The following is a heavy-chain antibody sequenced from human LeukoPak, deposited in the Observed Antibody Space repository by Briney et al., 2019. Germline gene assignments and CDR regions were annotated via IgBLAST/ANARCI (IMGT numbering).Heavy chain of an antibody. J-gene: IGHJ4*02. V-gene: IGHV1-69*05. CDR2: IIPIFGTA. D-gene: IGHD2-15*01. CDR1: GGTFSSYT. CDR3: ARVVAATVPGRAYFDY. Sequence: SVKVSCKASGGTFSSYTISWVRQAPGQGLEWMGGIIPIFGTANYAQKFQGRVTITTDESTSTAYMELSSLRSEDTAVYYCARVVAATVPGRAYFDYWGQGTLVTVSS.